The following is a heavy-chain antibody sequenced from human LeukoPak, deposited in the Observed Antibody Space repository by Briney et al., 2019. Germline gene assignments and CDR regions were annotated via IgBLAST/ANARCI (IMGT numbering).Heavy chain of an antibody. J-gene: IGHJ3*02. V-gene: IGHV3-21*01. CDR3: ARDVGSYGDGDAFDI. Sequence: KPGGSLRLSCAASGFTFSSYSMNWVRRAPGKGLEWVSSISSSSSYIYYADSVKGRFTISRDNAKNSLYLQMNSLRAEDTAVYYCARDVGSYGDGDAFDIWGQGTMVTVSS. CDR2: ISSSSSYI. D-gene: IGHD4-17*01. CDR1: GFTFSSYS.